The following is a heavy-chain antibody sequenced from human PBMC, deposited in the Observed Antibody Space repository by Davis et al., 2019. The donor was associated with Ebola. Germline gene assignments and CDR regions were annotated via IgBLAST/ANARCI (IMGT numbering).Heavy chain of an antibody. Sequence: PSETLSLTCTVSGGSLSSSSYYWGWIRQPPGKGLEWIGSIYYSGSTNYNPSLKSRVTISVDTSKNQFSLKLSSVTAADTAVYYCAREGFWSGYRSRFDYWGQGTLVTVSS. V-gene: IGHV4-39*02. CDR2: IYYSGST. CDR3: AREGFWSGYRSRFDY. CDR1: GGSLSSSSYY. D-gene: IGHD3-3*01. J-gene: IGHJ4*02.